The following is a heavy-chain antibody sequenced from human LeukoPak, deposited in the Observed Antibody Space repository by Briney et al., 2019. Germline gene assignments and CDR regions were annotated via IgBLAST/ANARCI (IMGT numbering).Heavy chain of an antibody. D-gene: IGHD1-26*01. CDR2: ISGSGGST. J-gene: IGHJ4*02. CDR1: GFTFSTYG. CDR3: AKGLGPFDY. Sequence: QPGRSLRLSCAASGFTFSTYGMHWVRQAPGKGLEWVSAISGSGGSTYYADSVKGRFTISRDNSKNTLYLQTNSLRAEDTAVYYCAKGLGPFDYWGQGTLVTVSS. V-gene: IGHV3-23*01.